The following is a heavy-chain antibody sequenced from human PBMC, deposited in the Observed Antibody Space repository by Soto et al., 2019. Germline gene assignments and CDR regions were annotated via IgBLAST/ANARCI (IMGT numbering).Heavy chain of an antibody. J-gene: IGHJ4*02. CDR3: AKPSEPFRAPYYFDS. CDR1: GFTFSNYG. Sequence: PGGSLRLSCAASGFTFSNYGMHWVRQAPGKGLEWVAIMSYDGSVKYFGDSVKGRFTISRDDSQHTLFLQMSSLRAEDTAVYYCAKPSEPFRAPYYFDSWGQGTLVTVSS. CDR2: MSYDGSVK. V-gene: IGHV3-30*18. D-gene: IGHD1-26*01.